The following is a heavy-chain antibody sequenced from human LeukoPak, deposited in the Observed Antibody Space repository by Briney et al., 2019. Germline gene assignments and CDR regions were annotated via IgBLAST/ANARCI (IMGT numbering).Heavy chain of an antibody. CDR1: GGSFSGYY. D-gene: IGHD3-22*01. J-gene: IGHJ3*02. CDR2: INHSGST. V-gene: IGHV4-34*01. Sequence: SETLSLTCAVYGGSFSGYYWSWIRQPPGKGLEWIGEINHSGSTNYNPSLKSRVTISVDTSKNQFSLKLSSVTAADTAVYYCASPYYYDSSGGFDTWGQGTMVTVSS. CDR3: ASPYYYDSSGGFDT.